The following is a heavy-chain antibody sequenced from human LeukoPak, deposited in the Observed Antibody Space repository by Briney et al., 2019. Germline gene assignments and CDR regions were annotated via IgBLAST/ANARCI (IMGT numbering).Heavy chain of an antibody. V-gene: IGHV4-34*01. D-gene: IGHD6-13*01. J-gene: IGHJ3*02. Sequence: SETLSLTCAVYGGSFSGYYWSWIRQPPGKGLEWIGEINHSGSTNYNPSLKSRVTISVDTSKNQFSLKLSSVTAADTAVYYCARARRGMGAFDIWGQGTMVTVSS. CDR1: GGSFSGYY. CDR2: INHSGST. CDR3: ARARRGMGAFDI.